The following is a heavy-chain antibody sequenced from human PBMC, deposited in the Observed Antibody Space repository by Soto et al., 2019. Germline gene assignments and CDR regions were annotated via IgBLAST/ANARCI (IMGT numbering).Heavy chain of an antibody. D-gene: IGHD2-15*01. Sequence: DVQLVESGGGLVQPGGSLRLSCAASGYTLSDHYIDWVRQAPGKGLEWVGRTRDKANSDTTEYAASVKGRFTISRDDSKNSLYLQMNSLNTEDTAVYYCAKGLGGATPSYYVMDVWGQGTTVTVS. CDR3: AKGLGGATPSYYVMDV. V-gene: IGHV3-72*01. CDR2: TRDKANSDTT. CDR1: GYTLSDHY. J-gene: IGHJ6*02.